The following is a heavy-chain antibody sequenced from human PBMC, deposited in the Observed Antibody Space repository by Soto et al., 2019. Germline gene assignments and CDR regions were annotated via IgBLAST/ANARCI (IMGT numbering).Heavy chain of an antibody. CDR3: TTDSRWSSYSSGWWRNRLYYYYGMDV. D-gene: IGHD6-19*01. J-gene: IGHJ6*02. CDR1: GFTFSNAW. V-gene: IGHV3-15*01. CDR2: IKSKTDGGTT. Sequence: GGSLRLSCAASGFTFSNAWTSWVRQAPGKGLEWVGRIKSKTDGGTTDYAAPVKGRFTISRDDSKNTLYLQMNSLKTEDTAVYYCTTDSRWSSYSSGWWRNRLYYYYGMDVWGQGTTVTVSS.